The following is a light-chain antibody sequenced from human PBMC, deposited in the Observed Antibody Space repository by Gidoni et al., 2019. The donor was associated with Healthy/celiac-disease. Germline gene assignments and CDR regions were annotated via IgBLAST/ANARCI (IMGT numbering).Light chain of an antibody. CDR2: DAS. CDR3: QQRSNWPLFT. J-gene: IGKJ3*01. Sequence: EIVLKQSPATLSLSPGERATLSCRASQSVSSYLAWYQQKPGQAPRLLIYDASNRATGIPARFSGSGSGTDFTLTISSLEPEDFAVYYCQQRSNWPLFTFGPGTKVEIK. V-gene: IGKV3-11*01. CDR1: QSVSSY.